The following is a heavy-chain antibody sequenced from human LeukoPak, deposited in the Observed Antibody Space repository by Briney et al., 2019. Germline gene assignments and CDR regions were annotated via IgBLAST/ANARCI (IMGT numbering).Heavy chain of an antibody. V-gene: IGHV3-23*01. CDR2: ISGGGVTT. Sequence: GGSLRLSCAASGFTFTSYAMSWVRQAPGTGLEWVSTISGGGVTTYYADPVKGRFTISRDNSKNTVYLQMNGLRAEDTAIYYCATPWTAVATFHRLDYWGQGTLVTVSS. CDR1: GFTFTSYA. CDR3: ATPWTAVATFHRLDY. J-gene: IGHJ4*02. D-gene: IGHD3/OR15-3a*01.